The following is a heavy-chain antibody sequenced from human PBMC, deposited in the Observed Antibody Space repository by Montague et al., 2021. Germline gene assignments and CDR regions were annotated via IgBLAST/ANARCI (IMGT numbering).Heavy chain of an antibody. Sequence: SLRLSCAASGFTFSTFPMHWVRQAPGKGLEWVALISHDGSNKYYXVSVRGRFTVSRDNSKNTLYLQTSSLRADDTAVYYCARWRVYYDSSGYAAWGRGTLVTVSS. CDR3: ARWRVYYDSSGYAA. CDR2: ISHDGSNK. CDR1: GFTFSTFP. V-gene: IGHV3-30-3*01. J-gene: IGHJ5*02. D-gene: IGHD3-22*01.